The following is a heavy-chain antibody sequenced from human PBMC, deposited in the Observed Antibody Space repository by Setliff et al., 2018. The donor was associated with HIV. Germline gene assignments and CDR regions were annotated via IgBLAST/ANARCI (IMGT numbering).Heavy chain of an antibody. CDR2: ITSGGST. V-gene: IGHV3-23*01. Sequence: GSLRLSCAASGFTFSSYAMSWVRQTPEKGLEWVSIITSGGSTYYADSAKGRFIISRDNSQNTLYLQMNSLRADDTAIYYCAKGFRPVDTALVSGPTYWGQGMRVTVSS. CDR1: GFTFSSYA. CDR3: AKGFRPVDTALVSGPTY. J-gene: IGHJ4*02. D-gene: IGHD5-18*01.